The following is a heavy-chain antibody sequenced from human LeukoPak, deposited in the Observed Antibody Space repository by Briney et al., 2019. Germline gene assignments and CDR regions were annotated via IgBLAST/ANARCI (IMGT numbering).Heavy chain of an antibody. D-gene: IGHD6-13*01. Sequence: GGSLRLSCAASGFTFSSYDMHWVRQATGKGLEWVSAIGTAGDTYYPGSVKGPFTISRDNAKNSFYLQMNSLRAGDTAVYYCERVRARHSSSWYLYGMDVWGQGTTVTVSS. J-gene: IGHJ6*02. CDR3: ERVRARHSSSWYLYGMDV. CDR2: IGTAGDT. CDR1: GFTFSSYD. V-gene: IGHV3-13*01.